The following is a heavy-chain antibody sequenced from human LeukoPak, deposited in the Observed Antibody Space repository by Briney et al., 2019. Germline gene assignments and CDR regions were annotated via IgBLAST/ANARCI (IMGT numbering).Heavy chain of an antibody. D-gene: IGHD2-21*02. CDR3: ARLSLCGGDCYAFDY. CDR1: GGSISSYY. J-gene: IGHJ4*02. CDR2: IYYSGST. V-gene: IGHV4-59*01. Sequence: SETLSLTCTVFGGSISSYYWSWIRQPPGKGLEWIGYIYYSGSTNYNPSLKSRVTISVDTSKNQFSLKLSSVTAADTAVYYCARLSLCGGDCYAFDYWGQGTLVTVSS.